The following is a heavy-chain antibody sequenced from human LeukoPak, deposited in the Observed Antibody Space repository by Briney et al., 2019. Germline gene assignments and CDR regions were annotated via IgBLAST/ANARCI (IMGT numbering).Heavy chain of an antibody. D-gene: IGHD4-17*01. Sequence: ASVKVSCKASGHTFTGYYMHWVRQAPGQGLEWMGWINPNSGGTNYAQKFQGRVTMTRDTSISTAYMELSRLRSDDTAVYYCASRDRTVTTDFDYWGQGTLVTVSS. CDR2: INPNSGGT. CDR1: GHTFTGYY. J-gene: IGHJ4*02. CDR3: ASRDRTVTTDFDY. V-gene: IGHV1-2*02.